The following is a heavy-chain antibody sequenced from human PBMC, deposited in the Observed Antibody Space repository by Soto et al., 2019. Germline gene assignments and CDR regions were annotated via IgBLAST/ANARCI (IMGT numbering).Heavy chain of an antibody. J-gene: IGHJ4*02. Sequence: VASVKVSCKASGYTFTSYGISWVRQAPGQGLEWMGWISAYNGNTNYAQKLQGRVTMTTDTSTSTAYMELRSLRSDDTAVYYCARTRTDMTTVVMIDYWGQGTLVTVSS. CDR3: ARTRTDMTTVVMIDY. CDR2: ISAYNGNT. V-gene: IGHV1-18*04. D-gene: IGHD4-17*01. CDR1: GYTFTSYG.